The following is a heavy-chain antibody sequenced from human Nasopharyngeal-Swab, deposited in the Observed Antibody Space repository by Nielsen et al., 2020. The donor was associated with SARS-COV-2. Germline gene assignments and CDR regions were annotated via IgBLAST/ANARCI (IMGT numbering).Heavy chain of an antibody. CDR2: INAGNGNT. CDR3: ARVHWDSSSWYMYNWFDP. Sequence: SVKVSCKASGYTFTSYAMHWVRQAPGQRLEWMGWINAGNGNTKYSQKSQGRVTITRDTSASTAYMELSSLRSEDTAVYYCARVHWDSSSWYMYNWFDPWGQGTLVTVSS. J-gene: IGHJ5*02. D-gene: IGHD6-13*01. CDR1: GYTFTSYA. V-gene: IGHV1-3*01.